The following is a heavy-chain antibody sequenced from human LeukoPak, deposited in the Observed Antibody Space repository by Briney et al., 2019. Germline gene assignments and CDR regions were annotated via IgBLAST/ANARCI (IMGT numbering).Heavy chain of an antibody. CDR2: ISGSGGST. V-gene: IGHV3-23*01. CDR3: AKDGLRITMIVVDLEFDY. Sequence: PGGSLRLSCAASGFTFSSYAMSWVRQAPGKGLEWVSAISGSGGSTYYADSVKGRFTISRDNSKNTLYLQMNSLRAEDTAVYYCAKDGLRITMIVVDLEFDYWGQGTLVTVSS. CDR1: GFTFSSYA. D-gene: IGHD3-22*01. J-gene: IGHJ4*02.